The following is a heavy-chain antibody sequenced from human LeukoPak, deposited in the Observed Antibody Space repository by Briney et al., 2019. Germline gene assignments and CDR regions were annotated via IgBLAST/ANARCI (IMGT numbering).Heavy chain of an antibody. Sequence: ASVKVSCKASGYTFTSYDINWVRQATGQGLEWMGWMNPNSGNTGYAQKFQGRVTITRNTSISTAYMELSSLRSEDTAVYYCARGPVISIAAEGGYYFDYWGQGTLVTVSS. J-gene: IGHJ4*02. D-gene: IGHD6-13*01. CDR1: GYTFTSYD. V-gene: IGHV1-8*03. CDR3: ARGPVISIAAEGGYYFDY. CDR2: MNPNSGNT.